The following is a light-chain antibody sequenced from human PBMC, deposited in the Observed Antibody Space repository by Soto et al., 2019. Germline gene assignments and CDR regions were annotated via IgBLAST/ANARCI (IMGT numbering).Light chain of an antibody. Sequence: QSALTQPAYVSGSPGQSITISCTGTSSDVGGYNYVSWYQQHPGKAPKLMIYEVSNRPSGVSNRFSGSKSGNTASLTISGLQAEDEADYYCSSYTSSSTLEVFGGGTKVTVL. CDR2: EVS. V-gene: IGLV2-14*01. CDR1: SSDVGGYNY. CDR3: SSYTSSSTLEV. J-gene: IGLJ2*01.